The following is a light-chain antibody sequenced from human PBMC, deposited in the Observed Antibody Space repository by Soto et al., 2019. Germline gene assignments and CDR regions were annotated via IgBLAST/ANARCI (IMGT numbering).Light chain of an antibody. CDR3: GSWDSSMSAYV. CDR1: SSNIGGNP. V-gene: IGLV1-51*01. CDR2: DDN. J-gene: IGLJ1*01. Sequence: QSVLTQPPSVSAAPGQKVTISCSGSSSNIGGNPVSWYQQLPGTAPILLIYDDNKRPSGIPDRFSGSKSGTSATLGMTGFQTGDEADYYCGSWDSSMSAYVFGTGTKVTVL.